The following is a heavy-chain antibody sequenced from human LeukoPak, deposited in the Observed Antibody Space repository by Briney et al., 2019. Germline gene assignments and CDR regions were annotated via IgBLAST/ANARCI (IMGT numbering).Heavy chain of an antibody. CDR2: IWYDGSNK. CDR1: GFTFSSYG. Sequence: QPGRSLRLSCAASGFTFSSYGMHWVRQAPGKGLEWVAVIWYDGSNKYYADSVKGRFTISRDNSKNTLYLQMNSLRAEDTAVYYCAKPSRIAVPETSFDYWGQGTLVTVSS. D-gene: IGHD6-19*01. CDR3: AKPSRIAVPETSFDY. V-gene: IGHV3-33*06. J-gene: IGHJ4*02.